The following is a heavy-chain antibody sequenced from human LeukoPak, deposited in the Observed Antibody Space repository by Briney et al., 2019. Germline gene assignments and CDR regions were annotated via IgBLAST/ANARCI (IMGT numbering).Heavy chain of an antibody. V-gene: IGHV1-2*06. J-gene: IGHJ1*01. CDR3: AREGRFVRDGYNEYLQQ. Sequence: ASVKVSCKASGYTFTGYYMHWVRQAPGQGLEWMGRINPNSGGTNYAQKFQGRVTMTRDTSISTAYMELRRLRSDDTAGYYCAREGRFVRDGYNEYLQQWGQGTLVTVPS. CDR2: INPNSGGT. D-gene: IGHD5-24*01. CDR1: GYTFTGYY.